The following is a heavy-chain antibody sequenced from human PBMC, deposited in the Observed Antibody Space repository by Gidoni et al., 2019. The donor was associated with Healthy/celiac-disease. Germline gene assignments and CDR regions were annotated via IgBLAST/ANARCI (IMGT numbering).Heavy chain of an antibody. CDR1: GFTFSDYY. CDR2: ISSSGSTI. J-gene: IGHJ6*02. CDR3: ARAPQHAMIAYYYGMDV. V-gene: IGHV3-11*01. Sequence: QVQLVESGGGLVKPGGSLRLSCAASGFTFSDYYMSWISQAPGKGLEWVSYISSSGSTIYYADSVKGRFTISRDNAKNSLYLQMNSLRAEDTAVYYCARAPQHAMIAYYYGMDVWGQGTTVTVSS. D-gene: IGHD3-22*01.